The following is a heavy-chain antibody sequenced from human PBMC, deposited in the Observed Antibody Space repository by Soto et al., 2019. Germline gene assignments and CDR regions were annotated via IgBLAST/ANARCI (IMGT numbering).Heavy chain of an antibody. D-gene: IGHD3-10*01. CDR2: ISWNSGSI. CDR1: GFTFDDYA. Sequence: EVQLVESGGGLVQPGRSLRLSCAASGFTFDDYAMHWVRQAPGKGLEWVSGISWNSGSIGYADSVKGRFTISRDNAKNSLYLQMNSLRAEETALYYCAKDIKRSVALLWFGELFPRPEDNYYYYYGMDVWGQGTTVTVSS. V-gene: IGHV3-9*01. CDR3: AKDIKRSVALLWFGELFPRPEDNYYYYYGMDV. J-gene: IGHJ6*02.